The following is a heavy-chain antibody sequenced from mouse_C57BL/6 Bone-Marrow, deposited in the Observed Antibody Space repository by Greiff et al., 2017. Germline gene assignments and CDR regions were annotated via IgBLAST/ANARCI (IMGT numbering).Heavy chain of an antibody. V-gene: IGHV1-81*01. CDR1: GYTFTSYG. CDR2: IYPSSGNT. CDR3: ARSGIYYEYDVPFAY. J-gene: IGHJ3*01. Sequence: QVQLQQSGAELARPGASVKLSCKVSGYTFTSYGISWVKQRTGQGLEWIGEIYPSSGNTYYNEKFKGKATLTADKASSTAYMELRSLTSEDSAVYFWARSGIYYEYDVPFAYWGQGTLVTVSA. D-gene: IGHD2-4*01.